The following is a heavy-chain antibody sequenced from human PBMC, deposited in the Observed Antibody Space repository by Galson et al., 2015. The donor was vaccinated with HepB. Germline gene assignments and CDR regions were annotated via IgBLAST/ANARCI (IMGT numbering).Heavy chain of an antibody. J-gene: IGHJ6*02. V-gene: IGHV1-18*04. D-gene: IGHD2/OR15-2a*01. CDR2: ISISNGFT. CDR3: AREGNSLLCGDYYGMDV. CDR1: GYIFNNYG. Sequence: SVKVSCKASGYIFNNYGISWVRQAPGQGLEWMGWISISNGFTNYAQKIQGRLTMTTDTSTSTAYMELRRLKSDDTAVYYCAREGNSLLCGDYYGMDVWCRGTTVTVTS.